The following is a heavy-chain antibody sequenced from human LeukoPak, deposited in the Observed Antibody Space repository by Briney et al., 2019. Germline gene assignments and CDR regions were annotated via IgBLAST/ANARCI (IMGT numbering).Heavy chain of an antibody. Sequence: SETLSLTCAVYGGSFSGYYWSWIRQPPGKGLEWIGEINHSGSTNYNPSLKSRVTISVDTSKNQFSLKLSSVTAADTAVYYCARLYSSSNRFPYWGQGTLVTVSS. CDR1: GGSFSGYY. J-gene: IGHJ4*02. V-gene: IGHV4-34*01. D-gene: IGHD6-13*01. CDR2: INHSGST. CDR3: ARLYSSSNRFPY.